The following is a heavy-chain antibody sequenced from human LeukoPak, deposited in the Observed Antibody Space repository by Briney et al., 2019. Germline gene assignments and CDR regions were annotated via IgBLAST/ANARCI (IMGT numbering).Heavy chain of an antibody. Sequence: GALRLSCAASGFTFDDYGMSWVRQAPGKGLEWVSGINWNGGSTGYADSVKGRFTISRDNAKNSLYLQMNSLRAEDTALYYCASATDPIAAAGHYYYYMDVWGKGTTVTVSS. J-gene: IGHJ6*03. CDR3: ASATDPIAAAGHYYYYMDV. CDR2: INWNGGST. D-gene: IGHD6-13*01. CDR1: GFTFDDYG. V-gene: IGHV3-20*04.